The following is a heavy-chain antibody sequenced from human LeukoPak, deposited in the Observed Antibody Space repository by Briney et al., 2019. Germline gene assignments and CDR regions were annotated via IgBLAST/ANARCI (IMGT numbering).Heavy chain of an antibody. CDR2: IYYSGST. Sequence: SETLSLTCTVSGGSISSYYWSWIRQPPGKGLEWIGYIYYSGSTNYNPSLKSRVTISVDTSKNQFSLKLSSVTAADTAVYYCARADSSGWYAPDYWGQGTLVTVSS. J-gene: IGHJ4*02. V-gene: IGHV4-59*01. D-gene: IGHD6-19*01. CDR1: GGSISSYY. CDR3: ARADSSGWYAPDY.